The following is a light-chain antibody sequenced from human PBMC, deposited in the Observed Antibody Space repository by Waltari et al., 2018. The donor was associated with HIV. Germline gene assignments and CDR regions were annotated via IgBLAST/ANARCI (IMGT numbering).Light chain of an antibody. V-gene: IGKV4-1*01. CDR3: QQYYSSPKT. Sequence: DIVMTQSPDSLPVSLGERATIDCKSSQSVFYSSNKRNHLAWYQQKAGQPPKLLIAWASTRESGVPDRFSGSGSGTDFTLTISSLHAEDVAVYYCQQYYSSPKTFGQGTKVEIK. CDR2: WAS. J-gene: IGKJ1*01. CDR1: QSVFYSSNKRNH.